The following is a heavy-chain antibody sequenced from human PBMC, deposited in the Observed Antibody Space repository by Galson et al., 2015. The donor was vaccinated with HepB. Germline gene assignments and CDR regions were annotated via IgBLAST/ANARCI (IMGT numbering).Heavy chain of an antibody. V-gene: IGHV3-21*01. CDR1: GFTFCSYS. J-gene: IGHJ6*02. D-gene: IGHD3-3*01. CDR3: ARDRGRVIFGVVERNYGMDV. CDR2: ISITTNYI. Sequence: LRLYCVALGFTFCSYSYNCDRLPPRAWIVAVPSISITTNYIYYADSVKGRFTISRDNAKNSLYLQMNSLRAEDTAVYYCARDRGRVIFGVVERNYGMDVWGQGTTVTVSS.